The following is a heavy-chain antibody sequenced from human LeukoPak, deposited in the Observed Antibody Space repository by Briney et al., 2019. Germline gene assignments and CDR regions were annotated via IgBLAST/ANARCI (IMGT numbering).Heavy chain of an antibody. V-gene: IGHV3-23*01. CDR1: VFTFS. CDR3: VKMGGRVWYKVPET. CDR2: ISGSGNTT. J-gene: IGHJ5*02. Sequence: GGSLRLSCTASVFTFSMAWVRQAPGMGLEWVSTISGSGNTTYYADFVRGRFTISRDNSKNTLYLQMNGLRVEDTALYYCVKMGGRVWYKVPETWGQGTLVTVSS. D-gene: IGHD6-19*01.